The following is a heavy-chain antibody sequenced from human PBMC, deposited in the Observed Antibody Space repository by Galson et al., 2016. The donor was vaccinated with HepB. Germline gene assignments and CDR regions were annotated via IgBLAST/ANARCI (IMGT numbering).Heavy chain of an antibody. D-gene: IGHD6-13*01. V-gene: IGHV3-23*01. J-gene: IGHJ4*02. CDR2: ISGSGDT. CDR1: GFTFSTYA. CDR3: AREMHVAAAAAFDF. Sequence: SLRLSCAASGFTFSTYAMSWVRQAPGKGLGWVSGISGSGDTKFADSVKGRFTISRDNSKTTLYLQMNSLRVEDTAVYYCAREMHVAAAAAFDFWGRGTLVTVSS.